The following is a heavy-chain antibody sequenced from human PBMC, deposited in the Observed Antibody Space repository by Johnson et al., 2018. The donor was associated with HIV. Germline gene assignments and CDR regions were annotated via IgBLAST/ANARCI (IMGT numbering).Heavy chain of an antibody. Sequence: QVQLVESGGGMVQPGGSLRLSCAASGLTFSGSGMHWVRQAPGKGLEWVAFTRYDGSNKHYVESVKGRFTISRDNSKNTLYLQMNSLLPEDTAVYYCAKSDSGYDAFDIWGQGTMVTVSS. CDR1: GLTFSGSG. J-gene: IGHJ3*02. CDR2: TRYDGSNK. V-gene: IGHV3-30*02. CDR3: AKSDSGYDAFDI. D-gene: IGHD5-12*01.